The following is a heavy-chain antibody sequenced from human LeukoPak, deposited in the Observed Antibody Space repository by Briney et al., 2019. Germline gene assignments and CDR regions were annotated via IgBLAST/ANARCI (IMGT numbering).Heavy chain of an antibody. J-gene: IGHJ5*02. D-gene: IGHD3-10*01. CDR1: GFTFTSYA. CDR3: GKDSYYGSGSPLYL. CDR2: ISYDASNK. V-gene: IGHV3-30*04. Sequence: SGGSLRLSCTASGFTFTSYAMHWVRQAPGKGLEWVAVISYDASNKYYADSVKGRFTISRDNSKNTLYLQMNSLRVEDTAGYYWGKDSYYGSGSPLYLWGQGTLVTVSS.